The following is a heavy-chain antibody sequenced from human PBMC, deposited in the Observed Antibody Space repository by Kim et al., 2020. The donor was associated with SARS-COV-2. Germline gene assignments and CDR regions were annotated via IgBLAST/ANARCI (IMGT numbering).Heavy chain of an antibody. CDR2: VDPSDSYT. CDR1: GYNFTDYW. Sequence: GESLKISCKGSGYNFTDYWISWVRQMPGKGLEWMGRVDPSDSYTNYRPSFQGHVTISADKSISTAYLQWSSLKASDTAMFYCARHALAMPGERPGQYYYCMDVWDQGTTVTVSS. D-gene: IGHD6-19*01. J-gene: IGHJ6*02. CDR3: ARHALAMPGERPGQYYYCMDV. V-gene: IGHV5-10-1*01.